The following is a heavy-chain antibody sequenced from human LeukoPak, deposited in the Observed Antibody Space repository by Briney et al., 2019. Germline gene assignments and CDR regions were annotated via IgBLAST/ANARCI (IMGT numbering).Heavy chain of an antibody. D-gene: IGHD4-17*01. V-gene: IGHV4-39*01. J-gene: IGHJ3*02. CDR2: IYYSGSV. Sequence: PSETLPLTCSVSGGSISSSTYYWGWIRQPPGKGLEWIGSIYYSGSVNYNPSLKTRVTISAATSKNQLSLKLTSVTAADTALYGWARQGSDGRALDIWGQGTMVTVSS. CDR1: GGSISSSTYY. CDR3: ARQGSDGRALDI.